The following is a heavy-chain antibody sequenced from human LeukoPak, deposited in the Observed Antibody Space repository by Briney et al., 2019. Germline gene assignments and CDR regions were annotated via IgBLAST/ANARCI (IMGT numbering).Heavy chain of an antibody. CDR1: GFTFSSFS. D-gene: IGHD3-16*01. CDR2: INHNGNVN. V-gene: IGHV3-7*03. Sequence: GGSLRLSCAATGFTFSSFSMHWARQAPGKGLEWVASINHNGNVNYYVDSVKGRFTISRDNAKNSLYLQMSNLRAEDTAVYFCARGGGLDVWGQGATVTVSS. J-gene: IGHJ6*02. CDR3: ARGGGLDV.